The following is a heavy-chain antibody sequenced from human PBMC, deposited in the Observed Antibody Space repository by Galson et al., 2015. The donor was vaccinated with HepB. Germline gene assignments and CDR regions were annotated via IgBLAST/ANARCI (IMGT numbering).Heavy chain of an antibody. V-gene: IGHV7-4-1*02. CDR1: GYTISQYA. CDR2: INTNTGNP. J-gene: IGHJ4*02. Sequence: SVKVSCKASGYTISQYAINWVRQAPGQGLEWMGWINTNTGNPTYAQGFTGRFVFSLDTSVSTTYSQISSLKAEDTAVYYCARDYYDSYSDYWGQGTLVTVSS. D-gene: IGHD3-22*01. CDR3: ARDYYDSYSDY.